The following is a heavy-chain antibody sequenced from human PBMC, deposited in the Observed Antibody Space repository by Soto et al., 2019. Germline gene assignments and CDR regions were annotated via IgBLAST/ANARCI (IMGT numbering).Heavy chain of an antibody. V-gene: IGHV4-61*01. J-gene: IGHJ4*02. CDR3: ARAPDPTSSWPSLDY. D-gene: IGHD6-13*01. Sequence: QVQLQESGPGLVKPSETLSLTCTVSGASVSSGNYFWYWIRQPPGKGLEWIGYIYYSGSTSYNPSLKSRATISVDTSKNQFALRLSSVTAADTAVYYCARAPDPTSSWPSLDYWGQGTLVSVSS. CDR1: GASVSSGNYF. CDR2: IYYSGST.